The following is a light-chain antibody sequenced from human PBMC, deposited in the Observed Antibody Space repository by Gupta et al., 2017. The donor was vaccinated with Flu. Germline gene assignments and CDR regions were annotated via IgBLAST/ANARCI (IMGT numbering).Light chain of an antibody. V-gene: IGKV2-28*01. CDR3: MQALDIQYT. CDR2: LGS. J-gene: IGKJ2*01. Sequence: IVMTQSPLSLPVTPGESASISCRSSQSLLHSNGYRYLDWYLQKPGQSPQLLIYLGSNRASGVPDRFSGSEADTDFTLKISRGEAEDVGIYYCMQALDIQYTFGQGKTLE. CDR1: QSLLHSNGYRY.